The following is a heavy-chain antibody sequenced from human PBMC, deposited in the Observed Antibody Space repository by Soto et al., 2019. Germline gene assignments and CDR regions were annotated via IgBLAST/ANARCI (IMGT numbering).Heavy chain of an antibody. CDR3: ARDDLLSRWFDP. J-gene: IGHJ5*02. CDR2: IYYSGST. Sequence: SETLSLTCTVSGGSISSGGYYWSWIRQHPGKGLEWIGYIYYSGSTYYNPSLKSRVTISVDTSKNQFSLKLSSVTAADTAVYYCARDDLLSRWFDPWGQGTLVTVSS. V-gene: IGHV4-31*03. D-gene: IGHD2-21*01. CDR1: GGSISSGGYY.